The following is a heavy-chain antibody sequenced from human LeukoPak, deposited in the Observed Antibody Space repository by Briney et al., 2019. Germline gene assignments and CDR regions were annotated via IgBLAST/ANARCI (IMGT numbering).Heavy chain of an antibody. J-gene: IGHJ5*02. CDR1: GFTFSSYA. CDR2: VSGSGGST. D-gene: IGHD6-19*01. CDR3: AKDDSASSGWYEDWFDP. Sequence: PGGSLRLSCAASGFTFSSYAMSWVRQAPGKGLEWVSAVSGSGGSTYYADYVKGRFTISRDNSKNTLYLQMNSLRAEDTAVYYCAKDDSASSGWYEDWFDPWGQGTLVTVSS. V-gene: IGHV3-23*01.